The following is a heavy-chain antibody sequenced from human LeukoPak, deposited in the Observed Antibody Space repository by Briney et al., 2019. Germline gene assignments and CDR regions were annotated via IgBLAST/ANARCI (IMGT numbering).Heavy chain of an antibody. V-gene: IGHV4-59*01. Sequence: SETLSLTCTVSGGSISSYYWSWIRQPPGKGLDWIGYIYYNGRANYNPSLKSRVTISVDTSKNQFSLKLSSVTAADAAVYFCARGYCSGTRCFDYWGRGTLVTVSS. CDR2: IYYNGRA. CDR1: GGSISSYY. D-gene: IGHD2-2*01. CDR3: ARGYCSGTRCFDY. J-gene: IGHJ4*02.